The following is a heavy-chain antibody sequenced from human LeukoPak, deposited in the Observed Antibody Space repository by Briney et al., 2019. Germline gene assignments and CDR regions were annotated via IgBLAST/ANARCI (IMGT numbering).Heavy chain of an antibody. J-gene: IGHJ4*02. Sequence: ASVKVSCKSSGYTFTSYYMHWVRQAPGQGLEWMGIINPSGGSTSYAQKFQGRVTMTRDTSTSTVYMELSSLRSEDTAVYYCARVGMADPFDYWGQGTLVTVSS. CDR1: GYTFTSYY. CDR2: INPSGGST. D-gene: IGHD5-24*01. V-gene: IGHV1-46*01. CDR3: ARVGMADPFDY.